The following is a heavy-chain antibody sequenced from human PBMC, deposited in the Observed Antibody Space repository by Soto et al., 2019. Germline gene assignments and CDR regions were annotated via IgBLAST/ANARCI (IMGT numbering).Heavy chain of an antibody. D-gene: IGHD2-2*01. CDR1: GFTFTSYG. CDR2: ISYDGGDK. V-gene: IGHV3-30*18. CDR3: AKASGYCSSSTCSRLIYYYYGMDV. J-gene: IGHJ6*02. Sequence: GGSLRLSCGASGFTFTSYGMHWVRQAPGKGLEWVAVISYDGGDKYYADSVKGRFTISSDNSKNTLYLQMNSLRAEDTAVYYCAKASGYCSSSTCSRLIYYYYGMDVWGQGTTVTVSS.